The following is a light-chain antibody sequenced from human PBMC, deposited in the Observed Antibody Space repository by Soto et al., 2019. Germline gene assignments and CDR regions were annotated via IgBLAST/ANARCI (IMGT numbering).Light chain of an antibody. CDR2: GAS. CDR3: QQYGSSPST. Sequence: EIVLTQSPGTLALSPGERATLSSRASQSVSNNYLAWYQQKPGQAPRLLIYGASSRATGIPDRFSGSGSGTDFTLTISRLEPEDFAVYYCQQYGSSPSTFGQGTKVDIK. V-gene: IGKV3-20*01. J-gene: IGKJ1*01. CDR1: QSVSNNY.